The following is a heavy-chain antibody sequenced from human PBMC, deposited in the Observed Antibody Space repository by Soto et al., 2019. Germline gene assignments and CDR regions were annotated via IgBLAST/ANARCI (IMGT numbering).Heavy chain of an antibody. V-gene: IGHV4-61*01. J-gene: IGHJ3*02. CDR2: IYYSGST. CDR3: ARHLWAGVGNLGASALDS. D-gene: IGHD3-16*01. Sequence: SATLSLTCTVSGGSVISGSYYWSLIRQPPGKGLEWIGYIYYSGSTNYNPSLKSRITISVDTSKNQFSLRLSSVTAADTAIYYCARHLWAGVGNLGASALDSRGQGTVVIVSS. CDR1: GGSVISGSYY.